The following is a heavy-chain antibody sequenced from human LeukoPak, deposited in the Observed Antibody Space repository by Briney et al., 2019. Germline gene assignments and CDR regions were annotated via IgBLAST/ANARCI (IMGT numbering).Heavy chain of an antibody. CDR2: INHCGST. J-gene: IGHJ3*02. V-gene: IGHV4-34*01. CDR1: GGSFSGYY. D-gene: IGHD6-13*01. Sequence: SETLSLTCAVYGGSFSGYYWSWIRQPPGKGLEWIGEINHCGSTNYNPSLKGRVTISVDTSKNQFSLKLSSVTAADTAVYYCARRGFRQQPPSDAFDIWGQGTMVTVSS. CDR3: ARRGFRQQPPSDAFDI.